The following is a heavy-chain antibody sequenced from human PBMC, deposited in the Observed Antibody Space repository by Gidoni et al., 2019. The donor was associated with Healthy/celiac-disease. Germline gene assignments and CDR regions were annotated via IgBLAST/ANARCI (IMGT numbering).Heavy chain of an antibody. J-gene: IGHJ4*02. Sequence: EVQLVESGGGLVQPGGSLRLSCAASGFTFSSYEMNWVRQAPGKGLEWVSYISSSGSTIYYADSVKGRFTISRDNAKNSLYLQMNSLRAEDTAVYYCARGGYYDSSGYLGYWGQGTLVTVSS. CDR1: GFTFSSYE. D-gene: IGHD3-22*01. V-gene: IGHV3-48*03. CDR3: ARGGYYDSSGYLGY. CDR2: ISSSGSTI.